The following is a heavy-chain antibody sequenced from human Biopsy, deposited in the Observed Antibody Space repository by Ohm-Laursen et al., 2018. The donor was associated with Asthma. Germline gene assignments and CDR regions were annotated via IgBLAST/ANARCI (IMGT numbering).Heavy chain of an antibody. CDR2: ISVYNGNT. Sequence: ASVKASCKTSGYTFNRAGITWVRQAPGQGLEWMGWISVYNGNTKVAQKLQDRVTMITDTSTSTAYMELRSLRSDDTAVYFCARAVDYSHYYGIDVWGQGTAVTVS. V-gene: IGHV1-18*01. CDR3: ARAVDYSHYYGIDV. J-gene: IGHJ6*02. CDR1: GYTFNRAG. D-gene: IGHD3-10*01.